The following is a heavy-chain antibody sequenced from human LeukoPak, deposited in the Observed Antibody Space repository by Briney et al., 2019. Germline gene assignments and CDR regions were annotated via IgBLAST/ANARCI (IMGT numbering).Heavy chain of an antibody. CDR1: GATFSSHA. V-gene: IGHV1-2*02. CDR3: ARVLSSIAARPHFDY. D-gene: IGHD6-6*01. J-gene: IGHJ4*02. Sequence: ASVKVSCKASGATFSSHAVSWVRQAPGQGLEWMGWINPNSGGTNYAQKFQGRVTMTRDTSISTAYMELSRLRSDDTAVYYCARVLSSIAARPHFDYWGQGTLVTVSS. CDR2: INPNSGGT.